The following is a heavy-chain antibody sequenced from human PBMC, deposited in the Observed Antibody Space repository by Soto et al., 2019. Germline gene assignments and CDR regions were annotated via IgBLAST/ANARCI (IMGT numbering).Heavy chain of an antibody. Sequence: GESLKISCKGSGYSFPTFWIGWVRQMPGKGLEWMGVIYPGDSDTRYSPSFQGQVTMSADRSISTAYLQWTSLKASDTAIYYCARSGRNAYYNMDVWGQGTTVTVSS. CDR2: IYPGDSDT. CDR3: ARSGRNAYYNMDV. D-gene: IGHD3-16*01. CDR1: GYSFPTFW. J-gene: IGHJ6*02. V-gene: IGHV5-51*01.